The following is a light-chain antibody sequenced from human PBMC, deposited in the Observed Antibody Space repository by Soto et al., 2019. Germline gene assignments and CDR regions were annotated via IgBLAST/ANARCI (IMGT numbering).Light chain of an antibody. J-gene: IGKJ1*01. CDR3: QRYNTWPPWT. Sequence: EIVMTQSPATLSVSPGERATLSCRASQSVSSNLAWYQQKPGQAPRLLIYGASTRATGIPARFSGSGSGTKFPLTSGGLRFEVFAVYYCQRYNTWPPWTFGQGTKVEIK. V-gene: IGKV3-15*01. CDR2: GAS. CDR1: QSVSSN.